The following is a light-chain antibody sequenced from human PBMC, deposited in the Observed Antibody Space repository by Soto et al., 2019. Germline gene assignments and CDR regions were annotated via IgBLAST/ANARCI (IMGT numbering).Light chain of an antibody. J-gene: IGKJ5*01. Sequence: IALTDTPRSLLSSPPARATLSCRASQSVSSNLAWYQQKPGQAPRLLIYDASTRATGIRARFSGSGSGTDFTLTISSLEPEDFAVYYYQQRSNWRQRKFGEGTRLEIK. CDR1: QSVSSN. CDR2: DAS. CDR3: QQRSNWRQRK. V-gene: IGKV3-11*01.